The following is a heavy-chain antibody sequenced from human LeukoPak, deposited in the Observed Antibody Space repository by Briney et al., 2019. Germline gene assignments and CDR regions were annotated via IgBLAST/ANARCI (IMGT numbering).Heavy chain of an antibody. J-gene: IGHJ4*02. CDR3: ARSNDYYDSSGYPLRY. D-gene: IGHD3-22*01. CDR1: GFTFSDYY. V-gene: IGHV3-11*04. CDR2: ISSSGSTI. Sequence: PGGSLRLSCAASGFTFSDYYMSWIRQAPGQGLEWVSYISSSGSTIYYADSVKGRFTISRDNAKNSLYLQMNSLRAEDTAVYYCARSNDYYDSSGYPLRYWGQGTLVTVSS.